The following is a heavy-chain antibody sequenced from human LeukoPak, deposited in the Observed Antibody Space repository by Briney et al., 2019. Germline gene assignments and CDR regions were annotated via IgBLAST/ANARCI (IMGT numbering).Heavy chain of an antibody. J-gene: IGHJ6*02. CDR2: INHSGST. D-gene: IGHD2-2*01. V-gene: IGHV4-34*01. CDR3: ARRGRCSSTSCYRRLGMDV. CDR1: GGSFSGYY. Sequence: SETLSLTCAVYGGSFSGYYWSWIRQPPGKGLEWIGEINHSGSTNYNPSLKSRVTISVDTSKNQFSLKLSSVTAADTAVHYCARRGRCSSTSCYRRLGMDVWGQGTTVTVSS.